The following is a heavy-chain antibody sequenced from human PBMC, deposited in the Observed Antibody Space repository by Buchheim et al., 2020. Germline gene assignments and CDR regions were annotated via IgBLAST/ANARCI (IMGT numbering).Heavy chain of an antibody. J-gene: IGHJ3*02. CDR1: GGSISSGDDY. Sequence: QVQLQESGPGLVKPSQTLSLTCTVSGGSISSGDDYWSWIRQPPGKGLEWIWYVYFSGSTYYNPSLKSRVSMSCPPSTPYFSLKLSSMTAADTAVYYCARELRSSRAFDIWGRGT. D-gene: IGHD2-2*01. CDR2: VYFSGST. V-gene: IGHV4-30-4*01. CDR3: ARELRSSRAFDI.